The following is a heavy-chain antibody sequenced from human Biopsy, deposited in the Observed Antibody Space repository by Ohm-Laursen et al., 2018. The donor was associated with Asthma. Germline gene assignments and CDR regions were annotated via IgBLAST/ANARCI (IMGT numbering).Heavy chain of an antibody. D-gene: IGHD6-19*01. CDR3: ARCQVGYSSGWSLLLKKIYYSGMDV. CDR2: IMTVFGTT. J-gene: IGHJ6*04. CDR1: GGTFSNFA. V-gene: IGHV1-69*13. Sequence: ASVKVSCKPPGGTFSNFAISWVRQAPGQGLEWLGGIMTVFGTTNYAQKFQGRVTITADESTSTAYMGVTSLRSEDTAIYYCARCQVGYSSGWSLLLKKIYYSGMDVWGKGTAVTVSS.